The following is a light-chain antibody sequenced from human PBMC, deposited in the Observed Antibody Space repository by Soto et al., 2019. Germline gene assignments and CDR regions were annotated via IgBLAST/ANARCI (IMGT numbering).Light chain of an antibody. J-gene: IGKJ4*01. Sequence: EIVLTQSPGTLSVSPGERATLSCRASQSVGRNYLAWYQQKPGQAPRLLIDGASSRATGIPDRFSGSGAGTDFTLTISRLEPEDFAVYYGQQYASSPLTFGGGTKVEPK. V-gene: IGKV3-20*01. CDR1: QSVGRNY. CDR3: QQYASSPLT. CDR2: GAS.